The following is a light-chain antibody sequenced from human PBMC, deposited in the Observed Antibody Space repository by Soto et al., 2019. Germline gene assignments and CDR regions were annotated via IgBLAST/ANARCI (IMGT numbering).Light chain of an antibody. Sequence: DIQMTQSPSSLSASVGDRVTITCRASQSISSYLNWYQQKPGKAPKLLIYDASSLQSGVPSRFSGSGSGTDFTLTISCLQPEDFATYYCQQSDSTPYTFGQGTKLEIK. CDR1: QSISSY. V-gene: IGKV1-39*01. CDR3: QQSDSTPYT. CDR2: DAS. J-gene: IGKJ2*01.